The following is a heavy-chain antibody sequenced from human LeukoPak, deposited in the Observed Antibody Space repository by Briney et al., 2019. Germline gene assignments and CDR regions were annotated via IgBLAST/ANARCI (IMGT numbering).Heavy chain of an antibody. CDR1: GLTVSRNY. J-gene: IGHJ3*02. V-gene: IGHV3-53*01. Sequence: GGSLRLSGAASGLTVSRNYMTWVRQAPGKGLEWVSIIYSGGTTYYADSVKGRFTISRDISKNTLYLQMNSLRVEDTALYYCAREGSGYADAFDIWGQGTMVTVSS. CDR2: IYSGGTT. CDR3: AREGSGYADAFDI. D-gene: IGHD5-12*01.